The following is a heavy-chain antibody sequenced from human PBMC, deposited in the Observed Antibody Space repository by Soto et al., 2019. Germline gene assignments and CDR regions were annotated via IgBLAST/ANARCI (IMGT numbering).Heavy chain of an antibody. D-gene: IGHD3-10*01. Sequence: SETLSLTCTVSGGSISSYYWSWIRQPPGKGLEWIGYIYYSGSTNYNPSLKSRVTISVDTSKNQFSLKLSSVTAADTAVYYCARDGQYYYGSGSYPYYYMDVWGKGTTVTVSS. V-gene: IGHV4-59*01. CDR2: IYYSGST. J-gene: IGHJ6*03. CDR3: ARDGQYYYGSGSYPYYYMDV. CDR1: GGSISSYY.